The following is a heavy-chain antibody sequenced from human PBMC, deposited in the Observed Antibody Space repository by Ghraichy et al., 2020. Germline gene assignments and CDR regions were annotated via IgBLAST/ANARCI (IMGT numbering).Heavy chain of an antibody. CDR3: ARVGGVVPAATVDY. V-gene: IGHV3-66*02. CDR2: IYSGGST. Sequence: GSLNISCAASGFTVSSNYMSWVRQAPGKGLEWVPVIYSGGSTYYADSVKGRFTISRDNSKNTLYLQMNSLRAEDTAVYYCARVGGVVPAATVDYWGQGTLVTVSS. J-gene: IGHJ4*02. CDR1: GFTVSSNY. D-gene: IGHD2-2*01.